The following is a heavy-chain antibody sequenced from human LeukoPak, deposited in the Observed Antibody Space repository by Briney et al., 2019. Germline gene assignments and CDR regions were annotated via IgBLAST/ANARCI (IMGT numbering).Heavy chain of an antibody. Sequence: PSETLSLTCTVSGGSISSGSYYWSWIRQPAGKGLEWIGRICTSGSTNYNPSLKSRVTISVDTSKNQFSLKLSSVTAADTAVYYCARELEENYDFWSGYYTLDYWGQGTLVTVSS. D-gene: IGHD3-3*01. CDR2: ICTSGST. J-gene: IGHJ4*02. CDR1: GGSISSGSYY. CDR3: ARELEENYDFWSGYYTLDY. V-gene: IGHV4-61*02.